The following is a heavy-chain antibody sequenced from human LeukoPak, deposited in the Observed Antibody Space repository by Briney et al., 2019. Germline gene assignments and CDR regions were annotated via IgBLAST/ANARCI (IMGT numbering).Heavy chain of an antibody. D-gene: IGHD5-12*01. CDR3: AKDSDGRGYSGYDPDY. CDR2: ISGSGGST. Sequence: TGGSLRLSCAASGFTFSSYAMSWVRQAPGKGLEWVSAISGSGGSTYYADSVKGRFTISRDNSKNALYLQMNSLRAEDTAVYYCAKDSDGRGYSGYDPDYWGQGTLVTVSS. CDR1: GFTFSSYA. V-gene: IGHV3-23*01. J-gene: IGHJ4*02.